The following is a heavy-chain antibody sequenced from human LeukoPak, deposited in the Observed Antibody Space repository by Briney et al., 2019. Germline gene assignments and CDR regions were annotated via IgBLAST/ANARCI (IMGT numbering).Heavy chain of an antibody. D-gene: IGHD4-11*01. V-gene: IGHV4-39*01. CDR2: IYYSGST. CDR3: ARRADYRTFDY. CDR1: GGSISSSSYY. Sequence: SETLSLTCTVSGGSISSSSYYWGWIRQPPGKGLEWIGSIYYSGSTYYNPSLKSRVTISVDTSKNQLSLKVTSVTVADTAIYYCARRADYRTFDYWGQGTLVTVSS. J-gene: IGHJ4*02.